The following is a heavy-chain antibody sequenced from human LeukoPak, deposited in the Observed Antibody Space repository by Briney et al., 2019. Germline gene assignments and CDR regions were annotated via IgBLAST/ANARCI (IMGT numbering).Heavy chain of an antibody. CDR3: ARSRESGITKGFDY. CDR1: GFTFNSYW. Sequence: GGSLRLSCAVSGFTFNSYWMHWVRQAPGKGLVWVSRINSDGSSTSYADSVKGRFTISRDNAKSTLSLQMNSLRAEDTAVYYCARSRESGITKGFDYWGQGTLVTVSS. V-gene: IGHV3-74*01. D-gene: IGHD1-26*01. CDR2: INSDGSST. J-gene: IGHJ4*02.